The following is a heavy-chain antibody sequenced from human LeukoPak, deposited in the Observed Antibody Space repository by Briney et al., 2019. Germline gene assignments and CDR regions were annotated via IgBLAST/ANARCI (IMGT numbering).Heavy chain of an antibody. CDR1: GYTFTGYY. J-gene: IGHJ4*02. V-gene: IGHV1-2*02. D-gene: IGHD6-6*01. CDR2: INPNSGGT. CDR3: ARGRAGYSSSSETNFDY. Sequence: VKVSCKASGYTFTGYYMHWVRQAPGQGLEWMGWINPNSGGTNYAQKVQGRVTMTRDTSISTAYMELSRLRSDDTAVYYCARGRAGYSSSSETNFDYWGQGTLVTVSS.